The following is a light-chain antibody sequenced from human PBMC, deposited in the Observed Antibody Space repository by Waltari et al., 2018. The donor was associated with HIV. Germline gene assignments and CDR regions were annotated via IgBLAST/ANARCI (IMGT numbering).Light chain of an antibody. V-gene: IGLV1-47*01. CDR2: SNN. CDR1: SSNIGTNY. Sequence: HSVLTQPPSASGTPGQSVTISCSGTSSNIGTNYVYWYQQFPGTAPKLLIMSNNNLPPGVPDRVSGSKSCTSASLDIRGLRSDDEAEYYCAAWDDTLTVVFGGGTKLTVL. J-gene: IGLJ2*01. CDR3: AAWDDTLTVV.